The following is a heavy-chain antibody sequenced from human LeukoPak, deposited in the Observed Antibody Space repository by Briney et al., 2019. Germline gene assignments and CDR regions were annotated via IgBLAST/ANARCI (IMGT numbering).Heavy chain of an antibody. J-gene: IGHJ4*02. Sequence: SETLSLTCAVYGGSFSGYYWSWIRQPPGKGLEWIGEINHSGSTNYNPSLKSRVTISVDTSKNQFSLKLSSVTAADTAVYYCARGLYYYDSSGYYRSYYFDYWGQGTLVTVSS. CDR3: ARGLYYYDSSGYYRSYYFDY. D-gene: IGHD3-22*01. CDR1: GGSFSGYY. CDR2: INHSGST. V-gene: IGHV4-34*01.